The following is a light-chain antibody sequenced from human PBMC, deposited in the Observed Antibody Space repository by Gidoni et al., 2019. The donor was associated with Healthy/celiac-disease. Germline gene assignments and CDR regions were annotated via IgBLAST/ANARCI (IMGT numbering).Light chain of an antibody. J-gene: IGKJ2*01. CDR2: GAS. CDR3: QQYNNWPPVT. CDR1: QSVSSN. Sequence: EIVMTQSPATLSVSPGERATLSCRASQSVSSNLAWYQQKPGQAPRLLIYGASTRATGIPARFSGSGSGTEFTLTISSLQSEDFAVCYCQQYNNWPPVTFXQXTKLEIK. V-gene: IGKV3-15*01.